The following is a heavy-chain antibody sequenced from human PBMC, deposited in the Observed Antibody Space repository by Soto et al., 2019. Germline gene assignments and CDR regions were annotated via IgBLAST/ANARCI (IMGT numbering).Heavy chain of an antibody. V-gene: IGHV1-18*01. CDR1: GYTFSSIV. D-gene: IGHD3-10*01. Sequence: ASLKGSCNGSGYTFSSIVISWVQQARGQGLEWMGWNSPYNGNTYSAQGLQGRATMTTVTWTSTAYMELRSLKSDDTAVYYCERNLDASGSYYTDYRGQGTFVTVSS. CDR3: ERNLDASGSYYTDY. CDR2: NSPYNGNT. J-gene: IGHJ4*02.